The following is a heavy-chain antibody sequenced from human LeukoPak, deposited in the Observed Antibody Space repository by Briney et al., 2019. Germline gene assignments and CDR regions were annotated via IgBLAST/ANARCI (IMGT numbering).Heavy chain of an antibody. J-gene: IGHJ5*02. CDR1: GYTFTGYY. Sequence: GASVKVSCKASGYTFTGYYMHWVRQAPGQGLEWMGWINPNSGGTNYAQKFQGRVTMTRDTSINTAYLEVSSLIFEDTAVYYCARGSVTIGCSGGSCYRLDPWGQGTLVTVSS. D-gene: IGHD2-15*01. CDR2: INPNSGGT. V-gene: IGHV1-2*02. CDR3: ARGSVTIGCSGGSCYRLDP.